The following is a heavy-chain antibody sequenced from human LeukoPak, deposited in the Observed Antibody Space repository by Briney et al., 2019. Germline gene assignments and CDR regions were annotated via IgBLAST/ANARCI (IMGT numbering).Heavy chain of an antibody. CDR1: GGSISSSNW. Sequence: SETLSLTCAVSGGSISSSNWLSWVRHPPGKRLHLLGEIYHSGSINYNPSLKSRVTISVDKSKNQFSLKLSSVTAAETAVYYCARVQVSYYYYGMDVWGKGTTVTVSS. D-gene: IGHD5-18*01. J-gene: IGHJ6*04. CDR2: IYHSGSI. CDR3: ARVQVSYYYYGMDV. V-gene: IGHV4-4*02.